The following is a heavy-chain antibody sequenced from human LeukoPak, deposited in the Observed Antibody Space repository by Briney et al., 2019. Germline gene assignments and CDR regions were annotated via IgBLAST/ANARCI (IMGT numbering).Heavy chain of an antibody. Sequence: VASVKVSCKASGGTFSSYAISWVRQAPGQGLEWMGGIIPIFGTANYAQKFQGRVTITTDESTSTAYMELSSLRSEDTAVYYCAKYSSGQRYDYWGQGTLVNLSS. V-gene: IGHV1-69*05. CDR1: GGTFSSYA. J-gene: IGHJ4*02. CDR3: AKYSSGQRYDY. CDR2: IIPIFGTA. D-gene: IGHD6-19*01.